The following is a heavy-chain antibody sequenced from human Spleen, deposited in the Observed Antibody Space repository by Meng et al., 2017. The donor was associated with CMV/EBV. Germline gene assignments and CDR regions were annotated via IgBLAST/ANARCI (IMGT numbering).Heavy chain of an antibody. D-gene: IGHD2-2*01. J-gene: IGHJ6*02. CDR3: ARDNGVVPAAMVDYYYYYGMDV. V-gene: IGHV4-39*07. Sequence: ETLSLTCTVSGGSISSSSYYWGWIRQPPGKGLEWIGSIYYSGSTYYNPSLKSRVTISVDTSKNQFSLKLSSVTAADTAVYYCARDNGVVPAAMVDYYYYYGMDVWGQGTTVTVSS. CDR1: GGSISSSSYY. CDR2: IYYSGST.